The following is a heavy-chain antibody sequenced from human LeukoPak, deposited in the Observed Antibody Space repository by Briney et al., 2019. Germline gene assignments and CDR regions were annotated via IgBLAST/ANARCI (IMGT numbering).Heavy chain of an antibody. D-gene: IGHD6-13*01. Sequence: PGGSLRLSCAASGFTFSRYAMTWVRQAPGKGLEWVSAISGSGGTTYYADSVKGGFTISRDNSKNTLYLQMKRLRAEDTAVYYCAKPLGESIAAAGTFDYWGQGTLVTVSS. CDR2: ISGSGGTT. V-gene: IGHV3-23*01. CDR1: GFTFSRYA. J-gene: IGHJ4*02. CDR3: AKPLGESIAAAGTFDY.